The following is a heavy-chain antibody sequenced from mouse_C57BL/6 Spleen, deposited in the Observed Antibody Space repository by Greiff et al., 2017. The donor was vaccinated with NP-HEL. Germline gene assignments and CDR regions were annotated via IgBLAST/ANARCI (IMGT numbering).Heavy chain of an antibody. D-gene: IGHD1-1*02. V-gene: IGHV7-3*01. CDR3: AREGSPDY. CDR2: IRNKANGYTT. CDR1: GFTFTDYY. J-gene: IGHJ2*01. Sequence: EVKLVESGGGLVQPGGSLSLSCAASGFTFTDYYMSWVRQPPGKALEWLGFIRNKANGYTTEYSASVKGRFTIFRENSQSILYLQMIALRAEDSATYYYAREGSPDYWGQGTTLTVSS.